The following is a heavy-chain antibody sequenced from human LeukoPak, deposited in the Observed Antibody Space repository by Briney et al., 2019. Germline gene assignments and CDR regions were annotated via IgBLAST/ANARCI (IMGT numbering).Heavy chain of an antibody. D-gene: IGHD6-13*01. J-gene: IGHJ4*02. CDR2: IYYSGST. CDR1: GGSISSSSYY. CDR3: ARDPPIAAAGSYFDY. Sequence: SETLSLTCTVSGGSISSSSYYWGWIRQPPGKGLEWIGSIYYSGSTYYNPSLKSRATISVDTSKNQFSLKLSSVTAADTAVYYCARDPPIAAAGSYFDYWGQGTLVTVSS. V-gene: IGHV4-39*07.